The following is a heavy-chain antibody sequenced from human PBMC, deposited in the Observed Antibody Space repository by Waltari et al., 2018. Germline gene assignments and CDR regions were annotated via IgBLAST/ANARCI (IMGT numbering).Heavy chain of an antibody. Sequence: QVQLVQSGAEVKKPGSSVKVSCKASGGPFSSYAISWVRQAPGQGLEWMGWISAYNGNTNYAQKLQGRVTMTTDTSTSTAYMELRSLRSDDTAVYYCARDSSGSFTKDWFDPWGQGTLVTVSS. CDR3: ARDSSGSFTKDWFDP. CDR2: ISAYNGNT. CDR1: GGPFSSYA. J-gene: IGHJ5*02. D-gene: IGHD6-19*01. V-gene: IGHV1-18*01.